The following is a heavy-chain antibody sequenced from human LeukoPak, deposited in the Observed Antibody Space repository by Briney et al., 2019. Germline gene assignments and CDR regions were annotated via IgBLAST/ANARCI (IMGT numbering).Heavy chain of an antibody. D-gene: IGHD2-2*01. CDR1: GFSFSSYG. J-gene: IGHJ2*01. Sequence: GGSLRLSCAASGFSFSSYGMHWVRQAPGKGLDWVSFISNDGSETNHADSVKGRFTISRDNSKNTLYLQMNSLGAEDTAVYYCAREVGGYCNSISCQYWYFDLWGRGTLVTVSS. CDR2: ISNDGSET. V-gene: IGHV3-30*12. CDR3: AREVGGYCNSISCQYWYFDL.